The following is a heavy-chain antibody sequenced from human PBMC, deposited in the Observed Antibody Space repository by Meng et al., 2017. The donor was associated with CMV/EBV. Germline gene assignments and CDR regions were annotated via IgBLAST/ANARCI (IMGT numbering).Heavy chain of an antibody. CDR1: GGSFSGYY. CDR2: INHSEST. V-gene: IGHV4-34*01. Sequence: SETLSLTCAVYGGSFSGYYWSWIRQPPGKGLEWIGEINHSESTNYNPSLKSRVTISVDTSKNQFSLKLSSVTAADTAVYYCARGSLSVSAVDYWGQGTLVTVSS. J-gene: IGHJ4*02. D-gene: IGHD6-19*01. CDR3: ARGSLSVSAVDY.